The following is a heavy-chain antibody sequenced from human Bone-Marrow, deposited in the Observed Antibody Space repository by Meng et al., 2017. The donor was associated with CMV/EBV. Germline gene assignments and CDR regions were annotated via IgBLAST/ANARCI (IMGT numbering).Heavy chain of an antibody. Sequence: SETLSLTCAVYGGSFSGYYWSWIRQPPGKGLEWIGEINHSGSTNYNPSLKSRVTISVDTSKNQFSLKLSSVTAADTAVYYCGSGLPGSSTGNWFDPWGQGTLVTVSS. J-gene: IGHJ5*02. D-gene: IGHD6-6*01. CDR2: INHSGST. CDR3: GSGLPGSSTGNWFDP. V-gene: IGHV4-34*01. CDR1: GGSFSGYY.